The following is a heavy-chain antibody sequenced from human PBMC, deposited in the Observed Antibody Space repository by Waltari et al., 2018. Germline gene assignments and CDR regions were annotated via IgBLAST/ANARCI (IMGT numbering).Heavy chain of an antibody. CDR1: GDSIISGHYN. V-gene: IGHV4-39*01. CDR3: ARLPTGFPNWFDT. CDR2: VYYTGRT. J-gene: IGHJ5*02. Sequence: PQLQESGPGLVKPSETLSLTCAISGDSIISGHYNWGWIRQPPGKGLEWIGSVYYTGRTYYKSSLTSRLTISVDTSKNQFSLNLTSVTAADTGVYYCARLPTGFPNWFDTWGRGILVTVSS.